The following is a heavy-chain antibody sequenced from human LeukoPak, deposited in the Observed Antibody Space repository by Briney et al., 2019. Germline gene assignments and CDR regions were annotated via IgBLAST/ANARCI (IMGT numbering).Heavy chain of an antibody. CDR2: MYYSGST. CDR1: GGSISSGDYY. CDR3: ARPYYYDSRIDP. J-gene: IGHJ5*02. Sequence: SQTLSLTCTVSGGSISSGDYYWSWIRQPPGKGLEWIAYMYYSGSTYYNPSLKSRVTMSADTSKNQLSLKLSFVTAADTAVYYCARPYYYDSRIDPWGQGILVTVSS. V-gene: IGHV4-30-4*01. D-gene: IGHD3-22*01.